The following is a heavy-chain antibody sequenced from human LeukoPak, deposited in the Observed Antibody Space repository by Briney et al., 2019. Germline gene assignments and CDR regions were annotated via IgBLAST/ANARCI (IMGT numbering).Heavy chain of an antibody. CDR2: INPSGGST. Sequence: ASVKVSCKASGYTFTSYYMHWVRQAPGQGLEWMGIINPSGGSTSYAQKFQGRVTMTRDTSTSTVYMELSSLRSEDTAVYCCARDPGGLVGENYFDYWGQGTLVTVSS. CDR3: ARDPGGLVGENYFDY. J-gene: IGHJ4*02. CDR1: GYTFTSYY. V-gene: IGHV1-46*01. D-gene: IGHD3-10*01.